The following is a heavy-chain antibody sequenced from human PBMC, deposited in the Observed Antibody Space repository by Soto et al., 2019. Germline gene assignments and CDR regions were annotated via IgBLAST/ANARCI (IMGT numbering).Heavy chain of an antibody. CDR2: ISSSSSYI. V-gene: IGHV3-21*01. D-gene: IGHD3-9*01. CDR1: GFTFSSYS. Sequence: EVQLVESGGGLVKPGGSLRLSCAASGFTFSSYSMNWVRQAPGKGLEWVSAISSSSSYIYYADSVKGRFTISRDNAKNSLYLQMNSQRAEDTAVYYCARVGPRSYDILTGYCGGDAFDIWGQGTMVTVSS. J-gene: IGHJ3*02. CDR3: ARVGPRSYDILTGYCGGDAFDI.